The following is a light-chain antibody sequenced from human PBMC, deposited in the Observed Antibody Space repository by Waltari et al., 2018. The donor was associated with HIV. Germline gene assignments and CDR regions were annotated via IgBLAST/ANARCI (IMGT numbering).Light chain of an antibody. Sequence: QSELTQPPSVSAAPGQRVTIPCPGSSSNIGAGYDVHWYQQVPGRAPKVVIYGNSNRPSGVPDRFSGSKSGSSASLVITGLQSEDEADYYCQSYDSNLSGLFGGGTKVTVL. V-gene: IGLV1-40*01. CDR2: GNS. CDR3: QSYDSNLSGL. CDR1: SSNIGAGYD. J-gene: IGLJ2*01.